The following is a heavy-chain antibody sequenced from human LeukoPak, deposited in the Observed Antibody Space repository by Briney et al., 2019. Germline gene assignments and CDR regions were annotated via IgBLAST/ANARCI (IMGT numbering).Heavy chain of an antibody. Sequence: ASVKVSCKASGGTFSSYAISWVRQAPGQGLEWMGWISAYNGNTNYAQKLQGRVTMTTDTSTSTAYMELRSLRSDDTAVYDCARGYSSSWDYYYYYMDVWGKGTTVTVSS. V-gene: IGHV1-18*01. J-gene: IGHJ6*03. CDR1: GGTFSSYA. CDR2: ISAYNGNT. D-gene: IGHD6-13*01. CDR3: ARGYSSSWDYYYYYMDV.